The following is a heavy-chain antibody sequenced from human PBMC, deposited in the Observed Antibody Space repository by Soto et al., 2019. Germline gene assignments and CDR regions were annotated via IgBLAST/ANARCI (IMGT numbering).Heavy chain of an antibody. J-gene: IGHJ4*02. CDR1: GFTFTNFP. CDR3: TRGRIPY. CDR2: ISSGGDTT. Sequence: EVQLVESGGGLVQPGGSLRLSCAASGFTFTNFPMTWVRQAPGKGLEWTSYISSGGDTTYYADSVKGRFIISRDNARSSLYLQMNSLRVEDTAISYCTRGRIPYWGQGILVTVSS. V-gene: IGHV3-48*03.